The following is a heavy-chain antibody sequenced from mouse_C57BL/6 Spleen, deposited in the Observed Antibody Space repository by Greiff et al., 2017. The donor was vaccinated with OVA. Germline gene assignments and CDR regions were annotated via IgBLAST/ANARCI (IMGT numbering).Heavy chain of an antibody. V-gene: IGHV14-4*01. CDR3: TSYDYYAMDY. D-gene: IGHD6-5*01. CDR1: GFNIKDDY. CDR2: IDPENGDT. J-gene: IGHJ4*01. Sequence: EVQLQESGAELVRPGASVKLSCTASGFNIKDDYMHWVKQRPEQGLEWIGWIDPENGDTEYASKFQGKATITADTSSNTAYLQLSSLTSEDTAVYYCTSYDYYAMDYWGQGTSVTVSS.